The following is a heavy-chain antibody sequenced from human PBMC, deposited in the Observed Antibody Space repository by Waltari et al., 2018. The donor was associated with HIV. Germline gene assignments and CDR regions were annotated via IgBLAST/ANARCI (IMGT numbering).Heavy chain of an antibody. V-gene: IGHV3-49*03. CDR1: GFNFEEYA. Sequence: EVRLEESGGGVVPPGRPLRLTCVTSGFNFEEYALRCFRQAPGEGTEWVCFIMSLSYGGTSEYAASTKGRCIISRDDSQSVVHLEVASLKTDDTGVYYCVRDSLPKCAAGSCYRKWGQGT. CDR2: IMSLSYGGTS. CDR3: VRDSLPKCAAGSCYRK. D-gene: IGHD2-2*01. J-gene: IGHJ1*01.